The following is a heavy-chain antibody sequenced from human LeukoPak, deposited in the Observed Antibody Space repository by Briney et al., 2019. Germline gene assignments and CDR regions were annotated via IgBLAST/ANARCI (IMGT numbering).Heavy chain of an antibody. CDR2: INHSGST. J-gene: IGHJ4*02. V-gene: IGHV4-34*01. CDR3: ARGGSLRYSGSDF. CDR1: GGSFSGYY. D-gene: IGHD5-12*01. Sequence: PSETLSLTCAVYGGSFSGYYWSWIRQPPGKGLEWIGEINHSGSTHYNPSLKSRVTISVDTSKSQFSPTLSAATAADTAVYYCARGGSLRYSGSDFWGQGTLVTVSS.